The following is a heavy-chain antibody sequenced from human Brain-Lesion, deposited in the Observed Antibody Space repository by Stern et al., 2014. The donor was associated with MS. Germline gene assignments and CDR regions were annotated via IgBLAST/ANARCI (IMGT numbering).Heavy chain of an antibody. CDR2: IYYSGNT. Sequence: QLQLQESGPGLVKPSETLSLTCTVAGGSVSSTSYAWAWIRQPPGKGLEWIGTIYYSGNTYYSPSLKSRLTISLATSKNQSSLQLRFVTAADTAVYYCAGEEDIRYCSGGSCTGNWFDPWGQGTLVTVSS. CDR3: AGEEDIRYCSGGSCTGNWFDP. J-gene: IGHJ5*02. CDR1: GGSVSSTSYA. D-gene: IGHD2-15*01. V-gene: IGHV4-39*01.